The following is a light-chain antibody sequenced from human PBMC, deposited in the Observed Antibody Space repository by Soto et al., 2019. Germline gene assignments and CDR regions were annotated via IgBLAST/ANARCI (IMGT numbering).Light chain of an antibody. V-gene: IGLV2-11*01. J-gene: IGLJ3*02. CDR3: CSYAGNSLWV. CDR1: SSDVGGSEF. CDR2: DVT. Sequence: QSALTQPRSVSGSPGQSVTISCNGSSSDVGGSEFVSWYQQHPVKAPKLVIYDVTKRPSGVPDRFSGSKSGNTASLTISGLQAEDEADDYCCSYAGNSLWVFGGGTQLTVL.